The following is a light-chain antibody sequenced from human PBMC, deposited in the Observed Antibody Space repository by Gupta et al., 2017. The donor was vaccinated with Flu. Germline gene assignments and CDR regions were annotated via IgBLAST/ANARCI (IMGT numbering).Light chain of an antibody. Sequence: PGTLSLSPGERATLSCRASQSVSRYINCYQQRPGQAPGLLIYGSSSRATGIPDRFSGSASGTDFTLTISILDPEDFAVYYCQQYDSSPWTFGQGTKVEIK. CDR2: GSS. V-gene: IGKV3-20*01. J-gene: IGKJ1*01. CDR1: QSVSRY. CDR3: QQYDSSPWT.